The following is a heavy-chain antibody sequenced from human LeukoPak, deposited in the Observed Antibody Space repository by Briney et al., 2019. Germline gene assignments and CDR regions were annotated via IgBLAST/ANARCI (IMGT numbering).Heavy chain of an antibody. CDR1: GFTFSSYA. D-gene: IGHD3-3*01. Sequence: GGSLRLSCAASGFTFSSYAMSWVRQAPGKGLEWVSAISGSGGSTYYADSVKGRFTISRDNSKNTLYLQMSSLRAEDTAVYYCAKDLHMYYDLWSGVRFNDYWGQGTLVTVSS. CDR3: AKDLHMYYDLWSGVRFNDY. J-gene: IGHJ4*02. V-gene: IGHV3-23*01. CDR2: ISGSGGST.